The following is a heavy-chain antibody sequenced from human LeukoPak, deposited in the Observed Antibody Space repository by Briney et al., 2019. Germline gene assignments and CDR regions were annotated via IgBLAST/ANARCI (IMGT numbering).Heavy chain of an antibody. V-gene: IGHV3-23*01. CDR1: GFTVSSYG. Sequence: GGSLRLSCAVSGFTVSSYGMTWVRQPPGKGLEWVSAFSANDGSVHYAESVKGRFTISRDNSKSCLYLQMNSLRDEDTAVYYCAKARIAAAGTGAFDVWGQGTMVTVSS. CDR2: FSANDGSV. D-gene: IGHD6-13*01. CDR3: AKARIAAAGTGAFDV. J-gene: IGHJ3*01.